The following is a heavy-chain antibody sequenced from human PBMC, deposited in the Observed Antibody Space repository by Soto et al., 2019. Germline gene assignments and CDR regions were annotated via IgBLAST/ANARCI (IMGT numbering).Heavy chain of an antibody. CDR3: ARGGSYYYGSGKYYYYGMDV. J-gene: IGHJ6*02. D-gene: IGHD3-10*01. V-gene: IGHV3-53*01. Sequence: PGGSLRLSCAASGFTVSSNYMSWVRQAPGKGLEWVSVIYSGGSTYYADSVKGRFTISRDNSKNTLYLQMNSLRAEDTAVYYCARGGSYYYGSGKYYYYGMDVWGQGTTVTVS. CDR2: IYSGGST. CDR1: GFTVSSNY.